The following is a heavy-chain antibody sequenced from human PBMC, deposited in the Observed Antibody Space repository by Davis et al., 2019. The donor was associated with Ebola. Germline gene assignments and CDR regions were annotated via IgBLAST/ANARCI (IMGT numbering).Heavy chain of an antibody. CDR3: ARRGKWLQLKGDWFDP. CDR2: ILYSGTT. CDR1: GGSISSSNYY. D-gene: IGHD5-24*01. J-gene: IGHJ5*02. Sequence: MPSETLSLTCTVSGGSISSSNYYWDWIRQPPGKGPEWIASILYSGTTYYNPSLKSRVTISLDTSKNQFSLKLSSVTAADTAVYYCARRGKWLQLKGDWFDPWGQGSLVTVSS. V-gene: IGHV4-39*01.